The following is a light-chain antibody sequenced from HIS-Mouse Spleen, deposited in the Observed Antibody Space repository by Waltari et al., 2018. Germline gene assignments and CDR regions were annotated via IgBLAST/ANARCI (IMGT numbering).Light chain of an antibody. CDR3: QSADSSGTYGV. J-gene: IGLJ3*02. V-gene: IGLV3-25*03. CDR1: ALPKQY. CDR2: KDS. Sequence: SYELTQPPSVSVSPGQTARITCSGDALPKQYAYWYQQKPGQAPVLVIYKDSERPSGIPGRVSGASSGTTVTLTISGVQAEDEADYYCQSADSSGTYGVFGGGTKLTVL.